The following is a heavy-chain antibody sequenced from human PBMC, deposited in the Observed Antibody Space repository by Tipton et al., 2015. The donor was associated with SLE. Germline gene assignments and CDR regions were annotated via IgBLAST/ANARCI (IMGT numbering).Heavy chain of an antibody. D-gene: IGHD6-25*01. J-gene: IGHJ4*02. CDR1: GYSISSGYY. CDR2: IYYSGST. Sequence: TLSLTCAVSGYSISSGYYWGWIRQPPGKGLEWIGYIYYSGSTYYNPSLKSRVTISVDTSKNQFSLKLSSVTAADTAVYYCARVDSSGFLDYWGQGTLVTVSS. V-gene: IGHV4-30-4*01. CDR3: ARVDSSGFLDY.